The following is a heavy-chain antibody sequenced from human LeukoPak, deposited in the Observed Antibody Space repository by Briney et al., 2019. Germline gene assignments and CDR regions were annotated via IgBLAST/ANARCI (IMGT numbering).Heavy chain of an antibody. CDR1: GFTFGDYA. Sequence: PGRSLRLSCTASGFTFGDYAMSWVRQAPGKGLEWVGFIRSKAYGGTTEYAASVKGRFTISRDDSKGIAYLQMNSLKTEDTAVYYCTRMNYYYGMDVWGQGTTVTVSS. CDR2: IRSKAYGGTT. J-gene: IGHJ6*02. V-gene: IGHV3-49*04. CDR3: TRMNYYYGMDV.